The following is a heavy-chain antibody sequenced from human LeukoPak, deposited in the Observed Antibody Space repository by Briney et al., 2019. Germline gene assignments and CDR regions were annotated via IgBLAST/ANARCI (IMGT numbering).Heavy chain of an antibody. Sequence: GASLRLSCAASGFIFSSYAMSWVRQAPGKGLEWVSGISGSGGSTYYVDSVKGRFTISRDNSKNTLYLQMNSLRAGDTAVYYCAKDYSTATCQKLFDYWGQGTLVTVSS. D-gene: IGHD6-13*01. CDR3: AKDYSTATCQKLFDY. V-gene: IGHV3-23*01. J-gene: IGHJ4*02. CDR1: GFIFSSYA. CDR2: ISGSGGST.